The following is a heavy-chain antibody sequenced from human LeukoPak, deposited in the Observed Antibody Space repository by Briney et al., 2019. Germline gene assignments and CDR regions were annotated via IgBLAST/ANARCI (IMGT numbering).Heavy chain of an antibody. V-gene: IGHV3-74*01. CDR3: AKLYCSSTSCYRVGVGA. CDR2: INSDGSST. CDR1: GFTFSSYW. Sequence: GGSLRLSCAASGFTFSSYWMHWVRQAPGKGLVWVSRINSDGSSTSYADSVKGRFTISRDNSKNTLYLQMNSLRAEDTAVYYCAKLYCSSTSCYRVGVGAWGQGTLVTVSS. D-gene: IGHD2-2*02. J-gene: IGHJ5*02.